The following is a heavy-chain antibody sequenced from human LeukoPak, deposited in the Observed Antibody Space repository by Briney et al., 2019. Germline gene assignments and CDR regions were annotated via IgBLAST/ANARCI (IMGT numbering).Heavy chain of an antibody. D-gene: IGHD1-14*01. CDR3: ARETTGESDY. V-gene: IGHV3-23*01. J-gene: IGHJ4*02. CDR2: ISPGGGPT. CDR1: GFPFSSHG. Sequence: GGSLRLSCAGSGFPFSSHGMNWVRQAPGKGLEWVSGISPGGGPTYYADSVKGRFTISRDDSKNTLYLQMKNLRAEDTAVYYCARETTGESDYWGQGTLVTVSS.